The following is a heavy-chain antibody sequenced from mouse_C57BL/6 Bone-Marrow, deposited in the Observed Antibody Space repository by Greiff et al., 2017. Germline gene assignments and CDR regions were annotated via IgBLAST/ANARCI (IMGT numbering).Heavy chain of an antibody. J-gene: IGHJ4*01. V-gene: IGHV1-19*01. Sequence: EVQLKESGPVLVKPGASVKMSCKASGYTFTDYYMNWVKQSHGKSLEWIGVINPYNGGTSYNQKFKGKATLTVDKSSSTAYMELNSLTSDDSAVYFCARDYYGSSSFYAIDDWGKGTPSTASS. CDR1: GYTFTDYY. CDR2: INPYNGGT. D-gene: IGHD1-1*01. CDR3: ARDYYGSSSFYAIDD.